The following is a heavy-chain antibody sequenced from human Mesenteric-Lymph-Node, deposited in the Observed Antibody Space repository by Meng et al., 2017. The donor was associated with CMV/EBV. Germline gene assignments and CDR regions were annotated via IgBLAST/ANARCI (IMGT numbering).Heavy chain of an antibody. CDR3: ARGSFLLITTYYFDY. CDR2: MNPNSGNT. V-gene: IGHV1-8*01. J-gene: IGHJ4*02. CDR1: GYTFTSYD. D-gene: IGHD3-22*01. Sequence: ASVKVSCKAAGYTFTSYDINWVRQDPGQGLEGMGWMNPNSGNTGYAQKFQGRVTMTRNTSISTAYMELSSLRSEDTAVYYCARGSFLLITTYYFDYWGQGTLVTVSS.